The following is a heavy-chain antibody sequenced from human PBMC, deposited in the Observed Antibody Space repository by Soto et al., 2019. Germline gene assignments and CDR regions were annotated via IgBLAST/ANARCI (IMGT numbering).Heavy chain of an antibody. CDR1: GFTFSSYA. V-gene: IGHV3-30*04. Sequence: GGSLRLSCAASGFTFSSYAMHWVRQAPGKGLEWVAVISYDGSNKYYADSVKGRFTISRDNSKNTLYLQMNSLRAEDTAVYYFARDYGRDDFWSGYYTDYWGQGTLGTVSS. J-gene: IGHJ4*02. D-gene: IGHD3-3*01. CDR2: ISYDGSNK. CDR3: ARDYGRDDFWSGYYTDY.